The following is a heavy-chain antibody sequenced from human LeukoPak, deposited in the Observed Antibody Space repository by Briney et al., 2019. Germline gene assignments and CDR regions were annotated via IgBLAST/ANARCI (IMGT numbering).Heavy chain of an antibody. CDR2: IYSTGKN. CDR1: GGSINSHY. CDR3: VRHDTSWNYSDY. Sequence: PSETPSVTRAVSGGSINSHYPGWIRQPPGKGLQWIGDIYSTGKNNYNPSLKSRVTISLDTSKSHLSLNLTSVLAADTAIYYCVRHDTSWNYSDYCSEGILVTVSS. V-gene: IGHV4-59*08. D-gene: IGHD2-2*01. J-gene: IGHJ4*02.